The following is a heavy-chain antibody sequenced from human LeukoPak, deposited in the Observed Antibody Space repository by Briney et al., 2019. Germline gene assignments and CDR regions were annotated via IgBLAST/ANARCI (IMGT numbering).Heavy chain of an antibody. J-gene: IGHJ4*02. D-gene: IGHD3-10*01. CDR2: INQEGSEK. CDR1: GFIFTNHW. Sequence: GGSLRLSCAASGFIFTNHWMSWVRQAPGKWLEWVANINQEGSEKYYVDSAKGRSTLSRDNATNSLNLQMNSLRAEDTAVYYCVRDGGSFDYWGQGTLVTVSS. CDR3: VRDGGSFDY. V-gene: IGHV3-7*01.